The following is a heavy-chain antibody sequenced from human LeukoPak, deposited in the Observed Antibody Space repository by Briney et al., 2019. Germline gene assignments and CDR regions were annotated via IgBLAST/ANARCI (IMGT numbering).Heavy chain of an antibody. CDR3: ARVWPTMIVVVTPRGSRMNFDY. Sequence: ASVKVSCKASGYTFTGYYMHWVRQAPGQGLEWMGWINPNSGGTNYAQKFQGRVTMTRDTSISTAYMELSRLRSDDTAVYYCARVWPTMIVVVTPRGSRMNFDYWGQGTLVTVSS. D-gene: IGHD3-22*01. CDR2: INPNSGGT. V-gene: IGHV1-2*02. CDR1: GYTFTGYY. J-gene: IGHJ4*02.